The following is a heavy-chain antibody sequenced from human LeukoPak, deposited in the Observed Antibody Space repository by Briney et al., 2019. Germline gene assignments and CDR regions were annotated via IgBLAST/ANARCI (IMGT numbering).Heavy chain of an antibody. V-gene: IGHV3-30*02. J-gene: IGHJ4*02. Sequence: PGGSLRLSCAASGFTFSSFGMHWVRQAPGKGLEWVAFIQYDGSKKYYADSVKGRFTISRDDSKNTVYPQMNSLRAEDTAVYYCARGGSDYHVAYWGQGTLVTVSS. D-gene: IGHD3-10*02. CDR1: GFTFSSFG. CDR3: ARGGSDYHVAY. CDR2: IQYDGSKK.